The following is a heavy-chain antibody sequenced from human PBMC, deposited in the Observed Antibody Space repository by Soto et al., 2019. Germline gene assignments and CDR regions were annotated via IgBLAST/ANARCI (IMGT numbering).Heavy chain of an antibody. V-gene: IGHV3-74*01. CDR3: ARARENGRDALSH. CDR1: GFTLSNYW. J-gene: IGHJ4*02. CDR2: INGDGSTT. D-gene: IGHD2-8*01. Sequence: EVQLVESGGGLVQPGGSLRLSCTVSGFTLSNYWMHWVRQVPGKGLVWVSRINGDGSTTNYADSVKARFTISRDNAKNTLVLQMSSLTADDTAIYYFARARENGRDALSHWGPGTLATVSS.